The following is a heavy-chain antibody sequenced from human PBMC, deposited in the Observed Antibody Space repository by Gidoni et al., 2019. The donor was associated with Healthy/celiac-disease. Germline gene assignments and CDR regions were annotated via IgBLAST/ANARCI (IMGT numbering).Heavy chain of an antibody. D-gene: IGHD6-6*01. Sequence: EVQLVESGGGLVQPGGSLRLSCAASGFTFSSYWMSWVRQAPGKGLEWVANIKQDGSEKYYVDAVKGRFTISRDNAKNSLYLQMNSLRAEDTAVYYCARDPTARHFDYWGQGTLVTVAS. CDR1: GFTFSSYW. CDR2: IKQDGSEK. J-gene: IGHJ4*02. CDR3: ARDPTARHFDY. V-gene: IGHV3-7*01.